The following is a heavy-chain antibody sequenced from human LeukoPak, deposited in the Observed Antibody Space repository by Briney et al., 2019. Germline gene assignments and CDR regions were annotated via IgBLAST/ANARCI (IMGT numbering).Heavy chain of an antibody. D-gene: IGHD5-24*01. V-gene: IGHV3-66*01. CDR1: GFTVSSNY. CDR2: IYSGGST. Sequence: AGSLRLSCAASGFTVSSNYMSWVRQAPGKGLEWVSSIYSGGSTYYTASVKGRFTISRDNSKNNLYLQMNSLRAEDTAVYYCARDLAGYSSFDYWGQGTLVTVSS. CDR3: ARDLAGYSSFDY. J-gene: IGHJ4*02.